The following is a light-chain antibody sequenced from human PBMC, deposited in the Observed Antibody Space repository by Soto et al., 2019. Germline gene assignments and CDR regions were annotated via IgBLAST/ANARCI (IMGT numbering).Light chain of an antibody. CDR2: DAS. CDR1: RSVSSY. J-gene: IGKJ5*01. V-gene: IGKV3-11*01. CDR3: QQYGTPRSVT. Sequence: PGASGPLSCITTRSVSSYLAWYQQKPGQAPRLLIYDASSRPTDIPARFSGSGFGTDFTLTISKVEPEEFAVYYCQQYGTPRSVTFGQGTRLEIK.